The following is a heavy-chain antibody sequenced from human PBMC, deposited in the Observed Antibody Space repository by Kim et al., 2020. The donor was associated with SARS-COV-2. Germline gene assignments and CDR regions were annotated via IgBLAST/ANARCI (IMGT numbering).Heavy chain of an antibody. CDR3: ARGGGRISSGRIRYMDV. V-gene: IGHV4-34*01. J-gene: IGHJ6*03. CDR2: INHSGST. Sequence: SETLSLTCAVYGGSFSGYYWSWIRQPPGKGLEWIGEINHSGSTNYNPSLKSRVTISVDTSKNQFSLKLSSVTAADTAVYYCARGGGRISSGRIRYMDVWGKGTTVTVSS. D-gene: IGHD3-10*01. CDR1: GGSFSGYY.